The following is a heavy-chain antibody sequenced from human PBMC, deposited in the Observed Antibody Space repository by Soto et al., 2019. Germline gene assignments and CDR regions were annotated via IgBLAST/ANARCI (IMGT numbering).Heavy chain of an antibody. J-gene: IGHJ4*01. V-gene: IGHV2-5*02. CDR2: IYWDDDK. CDR3: AHRGDMNGNWAEGYVDH. Sequence: QITLRESGPTRVKPTQTLTLTCTFSGCSLTTRPVGVAWIRQPPVKALEWLAAIYWDDDKRYSPSLKCRLSIAKDTSKNQVVVTMAYMDPVDTATYFCAHRGDMNGNWAEGYVDHWGHGTLVTVSS. CDR1: GCSLTTRPVG. D-gene: IGHD2-8*01.